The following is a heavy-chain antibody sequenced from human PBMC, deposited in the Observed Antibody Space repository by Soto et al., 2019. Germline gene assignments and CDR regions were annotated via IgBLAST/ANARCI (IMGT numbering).Heavy chain of an antibody. Sequence: QVQLVESGGGVVQPGRSLRLSCAASGLTFSNHGMHWVRQAPGKGLEWVAVIWCDGSNQYYGDSVKGRFTISRDNSRNTLYLQMNSLRAEDTAVYYCARDGGYCSGGTCFLTREIDYWGQGTLVTVSS. J-gene: IGHJ4*02. CDR1: GLTFSNHG. D-gene: IGHD2-15*01. CDR3: ARDGGYCSGGTCFLTREIDY. CDR2: IWCDGSNQ. V-gene: IGHV3-33*01.